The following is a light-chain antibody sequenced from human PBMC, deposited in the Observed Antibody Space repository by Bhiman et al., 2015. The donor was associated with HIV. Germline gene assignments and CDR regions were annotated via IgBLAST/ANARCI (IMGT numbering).Light chain of an antibody. CDR1: SGDIGASDY. CDR2: DLT. CDR3: SSYTSSNTYV. Sequence: QSALTQPASVSGSPGQSITISCTGTSGDIGASDYISWYQQHPGKAPILMIYDLTERPSGVSNRFSGSKSGNTASLTISGLQAEDEADYYCSSYTSSNTYVFGTGTKVTVL. V-gene: IGLV2-14*01. J-gene: IGLJ1*01.